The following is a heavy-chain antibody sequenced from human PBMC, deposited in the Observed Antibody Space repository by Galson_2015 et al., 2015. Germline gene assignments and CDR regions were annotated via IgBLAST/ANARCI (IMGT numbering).Heavy chain of an antibody. CDR3: AKGREWELPLDY. CDR2: ISKSGRDT. D-gene: IGHD1-26*01. J-gene: IGHJ4*02. Sequence: SLRLSCAASGFTFSGYVMSWVRQAPGKGLEWVSAISKSGRDTYYADSVKGRFTISRDNSKNTLYLQMNSLRAEDTAVYYCAKGREWELPLDYWGQGALVTVSS. V-gene: IGHV3-23*01. CDR1: GFTFSGYV.